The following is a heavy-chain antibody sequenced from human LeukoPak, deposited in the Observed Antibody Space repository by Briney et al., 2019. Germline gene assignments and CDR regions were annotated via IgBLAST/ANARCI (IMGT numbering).Heavy chain of an antibody. CDR2: INPNSGGT. CDR3: ARTPQWLDPFDY. D-gene: IGHD6-19*01. Sequence: ASVKVSCKASGYTFTGYYMHWVRQAPGQGLEWMGWINPNSGGTNYAQKFQGSVTMTRDTSTSTVYMELSRLRSEDTAVYYCARTPQWLDPFDYWGQGTLVTVSS. J-gene: IGHJ4*02. CDR1: GYTFTGYY. V-gene: IGHV1-2*02.